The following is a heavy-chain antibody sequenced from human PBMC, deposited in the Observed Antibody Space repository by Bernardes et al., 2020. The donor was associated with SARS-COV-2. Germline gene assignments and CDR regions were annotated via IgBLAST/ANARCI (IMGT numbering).Heavy chain of an antibody. V-gene: IGHV3-30*18. Sequence: GGSLRLSCAASGFTFKNFGMHWVRQAPGRGLEWVAVISYEGSKKYYADALEGRFTISKDSSKNTVYLQMNNLRTEDTAIYYCAKVQAILWIRPYNSGMDLWGQGTTVTVSS. CDR3: AKVQAILWIRPYNSGMDL. CDR2: ISYEGSKK. CDR1: GFTFKNFG. D-gene: IGHD5-18*01. J-gene: IGHJ6*02.